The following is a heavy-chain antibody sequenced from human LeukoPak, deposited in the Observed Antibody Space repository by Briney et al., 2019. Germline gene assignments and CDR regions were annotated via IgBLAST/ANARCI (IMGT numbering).Heavy chain of an antibody. CDR3: AIVGDDDAFDI. CDR1: GGSISSYY. V-gene: IGHV4-59*01. CDR2: IYYSGST. J-gene: IGHJ3*02. Sequence: SETLSLTCTVSGGSISSYYWSWIRQPPGKGLEWIGYIYYSGSTNYNPSLKSRVTISVDTSKNQLSLKLSSVTAADTAVYYCAIVGDDDAFDIWGQGTMVTVSS. D-gene: IGHD3-16*01.